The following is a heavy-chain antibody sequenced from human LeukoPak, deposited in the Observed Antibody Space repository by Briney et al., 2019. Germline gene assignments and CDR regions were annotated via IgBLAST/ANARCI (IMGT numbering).Heavy chain of an antibody. D-gene: IGHD6-19*01. V-gene: IGHV4-4*08. Sequence: SDTLSLTCTVSGGSISNFYWTWIRQPPGKGLEWIGDIYSGGTTTYNPSLKSRVTMSLDTSKNQFSLKVSSVTAADTAVYYCARLFSGWSDYWGQGTLVTVSS. CDR2: IYSGGTT. CDR1: GGSISNFY. CDR3: ARLFSGWSDY. J-gene: IGHJ4*02.